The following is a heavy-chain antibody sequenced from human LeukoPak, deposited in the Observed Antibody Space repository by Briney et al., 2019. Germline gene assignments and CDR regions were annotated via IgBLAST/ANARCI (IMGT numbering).Heavy chain of an antibody. D-gene: IGHD3-16*01. CDR1: GGSISIYY. CDR2: IYYSGST. J-gene: IGHJ6*04. V-gene: IGHV4-59*01. Sequence: PSETLSLTCTVSGGSISIYYWSWIRQPPGKGLEWIGYIYYSGSTNYNPSLKSRVTISIDTSKNHFSLKLTSVTAADTAVYYCARDIPMITFGGVILMDVWGKGTTVTISS. CDR3: ARDIPMITFGGVILMDV.